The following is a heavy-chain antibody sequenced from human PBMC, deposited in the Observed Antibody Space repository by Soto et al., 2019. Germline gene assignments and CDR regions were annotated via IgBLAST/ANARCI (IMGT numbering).Heavy chain of an antibody. V-gene: IGHV3-74*01. CDR1: GFTFSSYW. J-gene: IGHJ4*02. CDR2: INSDGSIT. Sequence: GGSLRLSCAASGFTFSSYWMHWVRQVPGQGLVWVSRINSDGSITNYADSVKGRFTISRDNANNTVYLQMNSLRAKHTAVYFFVRGYSECWGKGTMVTASS. D-gene: IGHD5-12*01. CDR3: VRGYSEC.